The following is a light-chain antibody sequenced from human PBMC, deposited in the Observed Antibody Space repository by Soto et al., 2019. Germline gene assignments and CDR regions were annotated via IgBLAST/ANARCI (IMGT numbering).Light chain of an antibody. J-gene: IGKJ5*01. Sequence: EIVLTQSACTLSLSPGERATLSCRASQSVSNNYLAWYQQKPGQAPRLLTHGASTRATGIPARFSGVGSGTEFTLTISSLQSEDFAVYYCQQYNKWPQTFGQGTRLEIK. CDR1: QSVSNN. CDR3: QQYNKWPQT. V-gene: IGKV3-15*01. CDR2: GAS.